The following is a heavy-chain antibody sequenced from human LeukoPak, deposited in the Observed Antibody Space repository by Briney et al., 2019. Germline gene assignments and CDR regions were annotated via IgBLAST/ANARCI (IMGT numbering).Heavy chain of an antibody. J-gene: IGHJ5*02. CDR2: IYYSGST. CDR3: ARVGMYCSSTSCYTYWFDP. CDR1: GGSISSSSYY. D-gene: IGHD2-2*02. V-gene: IGHV4-39*01. Sequence: PSETLSLTCTVSGGSISSSSYYWGWIRQPPGKGLEWIGSIYYSGSTYYNPSLKSRVTISVDTSKNQFSLKLSSVTAADTAVYYCARVGMYCSSTSCYTYWFDPWGQGTLVTVSS.